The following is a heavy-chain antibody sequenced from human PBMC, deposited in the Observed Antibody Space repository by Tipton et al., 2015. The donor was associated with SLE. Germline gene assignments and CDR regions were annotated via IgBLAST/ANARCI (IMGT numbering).Heavy chain of an antibody. CDR3: AKAFAARSSFSFDF. CDR1: GFTFSSYG. V-gene: IGHV3-33*06. CDR2: IWYDGSNK. Sequence: SLRLSCAASGFTFSSYGMHWVRQAPGKGLEWVAVIWYDGSNKYYADSVKGRFTISRDNSKGTLYLQMRSLRAEDTAVYYCAKAFAARSSFSFDFWGQGTLVTVSS. D-gene: IGHD6-6*01. J-gene: IGHJ4*02.